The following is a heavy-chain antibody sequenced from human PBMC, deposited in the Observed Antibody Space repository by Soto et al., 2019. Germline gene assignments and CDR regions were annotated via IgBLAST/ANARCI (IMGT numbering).Heavy chain of an antibody. CDR1: GLTFANAW. CDR2: IKSETDGGTT. D-gene: IGHD2-2*01. V-gene: IGHV3-15*07. CDR3: ATDCSSATCHGDGIFDP. J-gene: IGHJ5*02. Sequence: EVQLVESGGGLVKPGGSLRLSCAASGLTFANAWMNWVRQAPGKGLEWVGRIKSETDGGTTDYAAPVKGRFIMSRDESKSMLYLQMNSLKTEDTAVYYCATDCSSATCHGDGIFDPWGQGTLVTVSS.